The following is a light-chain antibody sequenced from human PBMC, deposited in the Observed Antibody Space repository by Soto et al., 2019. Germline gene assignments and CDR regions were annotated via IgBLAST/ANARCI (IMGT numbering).Light chain of an antibody. J-gene: IGKJ1*01. CDR3: QQYGDSRT. CDR1: QTVANSA. CDR2: GAS. V-gene: IGKV3-20*01. Sequence: EIVLTQSPGTLSLSPGERATLSCRASQTVANSALAWYQQKPGQAPRLLIYGASSRATAIPDRFIGSGSGTDFTLSISRLEPEDFAVYYCQQYGDSRTFGQGTKVDIK.